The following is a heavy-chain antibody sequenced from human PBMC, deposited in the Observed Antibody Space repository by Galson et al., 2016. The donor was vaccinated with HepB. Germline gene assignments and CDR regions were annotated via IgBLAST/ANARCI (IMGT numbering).Heavy chain of an antibody. J-gene: IGHJ6*04. D-gene: IGHD2-8*02. V-gene: IGHV3-30*18. Sequence: SLRLSCAASGFTFSSFGMHWVRQAPGKGLEWVAVISYDGSNKYYADSVKGRFTISRDNSKNTLYLQMNSLRAEDTAVYYCAKGRLVVYAIRYGMDVWGKGTTVTVSS. CDR2: ISYDGSNK. CDR1: GFTFSSFG. CDR3: AKGRLVVYAIRYGMDV.